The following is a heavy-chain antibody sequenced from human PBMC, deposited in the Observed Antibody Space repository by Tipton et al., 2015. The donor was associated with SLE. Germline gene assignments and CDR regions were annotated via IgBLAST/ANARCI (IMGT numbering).Heavy chain of an antibody. CDR3: ARRWDTSTWDY. Sequence: TLSLTCTVSGGSITISPYFWGWVRQPPGQGLEWIGSVSYSGGTYYNPSFTSRVTISMDTSKNQFSLKLSSVTAADTAFYYCARRWDTSTWDYWGQGTLVSVSS. CDR1: GGSITISPYF. V-gene: IGHV4-39*07. CDR2: VSYSGGT. D-gene: IGHD6-13*01. J-gene: IGHJ4*02.